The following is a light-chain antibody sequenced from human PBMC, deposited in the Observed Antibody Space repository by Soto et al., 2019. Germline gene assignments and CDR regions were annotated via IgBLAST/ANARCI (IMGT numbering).Light chain of an antibody. J-gene: IGKJ5*01. CDR3: QHYGRSPIT. V-gene: IGKV3-20*01. Sequence: EIVLTQSPGTLSLSPGERATLSCRASQSGSDSYLAWYQQKPGQPPRLLIYGVSSRATGIPDRFSGSGSATDFTLTISRLEPEDFALYYCQHYGRSPITFGQGTRLEI. CDR2: GVS. CDR1: QSGSDSY.